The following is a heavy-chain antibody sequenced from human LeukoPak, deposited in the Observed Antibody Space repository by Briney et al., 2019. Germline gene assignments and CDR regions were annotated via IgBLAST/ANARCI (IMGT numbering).Heavy chain of an antibody. V-gene: IGHV3-23*01. CDR1: GFTFSSYS. CDR2: ISGSGGST. CDR3: AKGIQLWYFDY. J-gene: IGHJ4*02. D-gene: IGHD5-18*01. Sequence: GALRLSCAASGFTFSSYSMNWVRQAPGKGLEWVSAISGSGGSTYYADSVKGRFTISRDNSKNTLYLQMNSLRAEDTAVYYCAKGIQLWYFDYWGQGTLVTVSS.